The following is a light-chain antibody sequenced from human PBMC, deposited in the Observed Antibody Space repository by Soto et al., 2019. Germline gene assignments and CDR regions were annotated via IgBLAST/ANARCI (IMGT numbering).Light chain of an antibody. CDR3: QQYQSYSET. CDR2: DAS. CDR1: QSVNTR. J-gene: IGKJ1*01. Sequence: DIQMTQSPPALSASVGDRVTITCRASQSVNTRLAWYQQKPGKAPKLLIHDASSLQTGVPSRFSGSGSGTEFTLTISSLQPVDFATYYCQQYQSYSETFGHGTKVEIK. V-gene: IGKV1-5*01.